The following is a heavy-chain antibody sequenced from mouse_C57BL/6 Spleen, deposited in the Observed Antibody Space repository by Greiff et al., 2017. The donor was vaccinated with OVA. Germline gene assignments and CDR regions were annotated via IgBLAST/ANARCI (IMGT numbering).Heavy chain of an antibody. D-gene: IGHD2-5*01. CDR3: ARSYYSNYVTFFDY. CDR2: IYPSDSDT. Sequence: QVQLQQSGAELVRPGSSVKLSCKASGYTFTSYWMDWVKQRPGQGLEWIGNIYPSDSDTHYNQKFKDKATLTVDKSSSTAYMQLSSLTSEDSAVYYWARSYYSNYVTFFDYWGQGTTLTVSS. J-gene: IGHJ2*01. CDR1: GYTFTSYW. V-gene: IGHV1-61*01.